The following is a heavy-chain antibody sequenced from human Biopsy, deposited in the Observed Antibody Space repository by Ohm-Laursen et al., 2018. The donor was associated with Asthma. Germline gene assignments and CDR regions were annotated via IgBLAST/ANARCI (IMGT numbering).Heavy chain of an antibody. Sequence: SLRLSCAASGFMFRSFGMHWVRQAPGKGLEWVAVISYDGNHKFYEDSVKGRFTISRDNSKNTLHLQMNSLRTEDAAVYYCAKRRGYSGHDNDYWGQGTLVIVSS. V-gene: IGHV3-30*18. CDR2: ISYDGNHK. J-gene: IGHJ4*02. CDR3: AKRRGYSGHDNDY. CDR1: GFMFRSFG. D-gene: IGHD5-12*01.